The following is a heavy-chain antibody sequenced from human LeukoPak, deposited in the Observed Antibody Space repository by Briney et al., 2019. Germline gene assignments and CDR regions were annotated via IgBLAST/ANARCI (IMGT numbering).Heavy chain of an antibody. J-gene: IGHJ4*02. CDR1: GVTFSSCV. Sequence: GGSLRLSCAASGVTFSSCVMHWARQAPGKGPEWVAAIWSDGNNKYYADSVKGRFTISRDNSKNTLYLQINSLRAEDTAVYYCARESNTVNDYWGQGTLVTVSS. D-gene: IGHD2/OR15-2a*01. CDR3: ARESNTVNDY. V-gene: IGHV3-33*01. CDR2: IWSDGNNK.